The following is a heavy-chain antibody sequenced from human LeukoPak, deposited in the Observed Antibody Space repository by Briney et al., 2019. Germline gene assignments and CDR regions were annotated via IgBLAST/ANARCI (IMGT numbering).Heavy chain of an antibody. CDR3: ARAYQTDY. CDR1: EFTLSRYW. Sequence: GGSLRLSCAASEFTLSRYWMSWVRQAPGKGLEWVANINQDGSEKNYVDSVKGRFTISRDSAKNSLYLQMNSLRAEDTAVYYCARAYQTDYWGQGTLVTVSS. V-gene: IGHV3-7*05. D-gene: IGHD2-2*01. J-gene: IGHJ4*02. CDR2: INQDGSEK.